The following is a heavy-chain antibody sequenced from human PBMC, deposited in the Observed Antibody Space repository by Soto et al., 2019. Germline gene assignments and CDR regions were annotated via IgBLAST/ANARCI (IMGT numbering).Heavy chain of an antibody. D-gene: IGHD1-1*01. CDR3: VRDGTKTLRDWFDP. V-gene: IGHV4-4*07. CDR1: GASIIGFY. CDR2: IYATGTT. Sequence: SGPLSLTCTVSGASIIGFYWSWIRKSAGKGLGWIVRIYATGTTDYNPSLKSRVMMSVDTSKKQFSLKLRSVTAADTAVYYCVRDGTKTLRDWFDPWGQGISVTVSS. J-gene: IGHJ5*02.